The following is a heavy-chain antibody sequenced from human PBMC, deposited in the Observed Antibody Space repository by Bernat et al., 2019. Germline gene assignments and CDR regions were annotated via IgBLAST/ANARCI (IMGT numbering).Heavy chain of an antibody. CDR1: GGSISSSSQD. J-gene: IGHJ4*02. V-gene: IGHV4-39*01. CDR2: IYYSGST. Sequence: QLQRQESGPGLVKPSETRARTRRGAGGSISSSSQDGGWIRQPPGKGLEWIGSIYYSGSTYYNPSLKIRVTISVDTSKNQFSLNLSSGTAADTSVYYCARRSGVLVGYWGQGTLVTVSS. D-gene: IGHD2-8*02. CDR3: ARRSGVLVGY.